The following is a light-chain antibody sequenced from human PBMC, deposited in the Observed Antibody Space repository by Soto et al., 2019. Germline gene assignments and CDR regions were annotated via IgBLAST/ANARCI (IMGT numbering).Light chain of an antibody. J-gene: IGLJ1*01. Sequence: QSVLTQPRSVSGSPGQSVTISCTGTSSDVGGYKYVSWYQQKPGKAPKLIIYGVSRWPSGVPNRFSGSKSGNRASLTISGLQAEYEGDYHCCSYAGGPEVFGTGSKLTVL. V-gene: IGLV2-11*01. CDR3: CSYAGGPEV. CDR1: SSDVGGYKY. CDR2: GVS.